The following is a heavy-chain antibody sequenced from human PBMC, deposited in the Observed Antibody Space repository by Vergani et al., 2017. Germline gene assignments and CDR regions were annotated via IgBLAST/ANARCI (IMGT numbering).Heavy chain of an antibody. J-gene: IGHJ4*02. CDR1: GFTFSNAW. Sequence: EVQLVESGGGLVKPGGSLRLSCAASGFTFSNAWMSWVRQAPGKGLEWVGRIKSKTDGGTTDYAAPVKGRFTISRDDSKNTLYLQMNSLKTEDTAVYYCTTGYCSGGSCTFVYWGQGTLVTVSS. V-gene: IGHV3-15*01. CDR2: IKSKTDGGTT. D-gene: IGHD2-15*01. CDR3: TTGYCSGGSCTFVY.